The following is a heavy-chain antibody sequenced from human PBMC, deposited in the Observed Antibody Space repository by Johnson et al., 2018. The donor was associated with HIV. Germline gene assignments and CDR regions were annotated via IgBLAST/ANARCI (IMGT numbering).Heavy chain of an antibody. CDR1: GFTFSASA. V-gene: IGHV3-30*04. D-gene: IGHD3-9*01. CDR2: ISYVGTNE. CDR3: ASFYSSNRNYFDLASFFPVPTYL. Sequence: QVQLVESGGGVVQPGRSLRLSCAASGFTFSASAMHWVRQAPGKGLEWVAVISYVGTNEDYADSVKGRFTISRDNSKNTLYLQMNRLTATDTAVYYCASFYSSNRNYFDLASFFPVPTYLWVQGTLVTVSS. J-gene: IGHJ3*01.